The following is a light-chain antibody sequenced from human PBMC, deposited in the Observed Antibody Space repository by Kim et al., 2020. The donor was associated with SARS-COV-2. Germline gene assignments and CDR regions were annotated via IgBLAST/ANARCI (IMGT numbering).Light chain of an antibody. CDR3: SSYTSSSTLL. CDR2: DVS. CDR1: SSYVGGYNY. Sequence: GRSITISCTGTSSYVGGYNYVSWYQSHPGKAPKHVIYDVSNRPSGFSNRFSGSKSGNTASLTISGLQAEYEADYYCSSYTSSSTLLFGGGTQLTVL. V-gene: IGLV2-14*03. J-gene: IGLJ2*01.